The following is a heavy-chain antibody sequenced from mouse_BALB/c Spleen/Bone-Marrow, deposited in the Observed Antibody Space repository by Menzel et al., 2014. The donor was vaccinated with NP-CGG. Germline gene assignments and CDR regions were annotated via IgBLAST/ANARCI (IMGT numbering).Heavy chain of an antibody. CDR1: GYTFTDYN. J-gene: IGHJ2*01. V-gene: IGHV1S29*02. Sequence: EVKLQESGPELVKSGTSVKISCKASGYTFTDYNMHCVKQSHGKSLEWIGYIYPFNGGTDYNQKFKSKATMTVDKSSSTEYMELRNLTSEDSAVYYCARNSYFDYWGQGTTLTVSS. CDR2: IYPFNGGT. CDR3: ARNSYFDY.